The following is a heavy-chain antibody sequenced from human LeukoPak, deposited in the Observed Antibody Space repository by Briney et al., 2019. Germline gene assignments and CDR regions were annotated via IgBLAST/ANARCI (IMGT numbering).Heavy chain of an antibody. Sequence: GGSLRLSCAASGFTFSSYAMSWVRQAPGQGLEWVSAISGSGGSTYYADSVKGRFTISRDNSKNTLYLQMNSLRAEDTAVYYCARVIWFGAVFDYWGQGTLVTVSS. CDR3: ARVIWFGAVFDY. V-gene: IGHV3-23*01. D-gene: IGHD3-10*01. CDR2: ISGSGGST. J-gene: IGHJ4*02. CDR1: GFTFSSYA.